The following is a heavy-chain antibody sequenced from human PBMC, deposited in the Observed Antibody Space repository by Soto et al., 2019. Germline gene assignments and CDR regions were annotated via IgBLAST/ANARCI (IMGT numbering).Heavy chain of an antibody. D-gene: IGHD2-2*01. J-gene: IGHJ4*02. CDR3: GFYCSSVSCPEGFY. V-gene: IGHV3-33*01. CDR1: GFTFNDYG. CDR2: IWFDGSNE. Sequence: GGSLRLSCAASGFTFNDYGMHWVRQAPGKGLEWVAVIWFDGSNEYYGDPVKGRFTISRDNSKNTLYLQMNYLRAEDTAVYYCGFYCSSVSCPEGFYWGQGTLVTVSS.